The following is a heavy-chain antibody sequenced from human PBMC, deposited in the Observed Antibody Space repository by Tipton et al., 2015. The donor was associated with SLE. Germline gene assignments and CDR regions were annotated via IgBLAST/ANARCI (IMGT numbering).Heavy chain of an antibody. CDR2: INHSGST. CDR3: ARGQKADYGDYVEYFQH. D-gene: IGHD4-17*01. V-gene: IGHV4-34*01. CDR1: GGSFSGYY. J-gene: IGHJ1*01. Sequence: TLSLTCAVYGGSFSGYYWSWIRQPPGKGLEWIGEINHSGSTNYNPSIKSRVTISVDTSKNQFSLKLSSVTAADTAVYYCARGQKADYGDYVEYFQHWGQGTLVTVSS.